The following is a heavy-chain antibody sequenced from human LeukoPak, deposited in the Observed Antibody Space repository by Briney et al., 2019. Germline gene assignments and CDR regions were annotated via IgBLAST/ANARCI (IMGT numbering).Heavy chain of an antibody. CDR3: ARDAGLYCSSTSCSCPY. Sequence: GSSVKVSCKASGGTFSSYAISWVRQAPGQGLEWMGGIIPIFGTANYAQKFQGRVTITADEPTSTAYMELSSLRSEDTAVYYCARDAGLYCSSTSCSCPYWGQGTLVTVSS. CDR2: IIPIFGTA. J-gene: IGHJ4*02. D-gene: IGHD2-2*01. CDR1: GGTFSSYA. V-gene: IGHV1-69*01.